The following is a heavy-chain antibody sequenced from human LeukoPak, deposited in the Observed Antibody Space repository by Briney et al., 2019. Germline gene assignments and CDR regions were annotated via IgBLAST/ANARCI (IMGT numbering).Heavy chain of an antibody. CDR2: ITGTVGST. V-gene: IGHV3-23*01. D-gene: IGHD6-19*01. Sequence: GGSLRLSCAPYGFSLSTFGARWVRQPPGRGLEWVSGITGTVGSTYYADSVKGRFTVHNDNYKHTHYLQRASLRAEDTAIYFCAKDHGTAVAGFYYWGQETLVTVST. J-gene: IGHJ4*02. CDR1: GFSLSTFG. CDR3: AKDHGTAVAGFYY.